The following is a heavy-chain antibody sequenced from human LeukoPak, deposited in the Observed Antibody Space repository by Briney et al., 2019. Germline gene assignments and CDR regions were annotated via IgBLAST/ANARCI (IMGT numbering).Heavy chain of an antibody. Sequence: GGSLRLSCAASGFTFSDYYMSWIRQAPGKGLEWVSYISSSGSTIYYADSVKGRFTISRDNSKNTLYLQMNSLRAEDTAVYYCARDQDSSGYSWFDPWGQGTLVTVSS. CDR1: GFTFSDYY. D-gene: IGHD3-22*01. J-gene: IGHJ5*02. CDR2: ISSSGSTI. CDR3: ARDQDSSGYSWFDP. V-gene: IGHV3-11*04.